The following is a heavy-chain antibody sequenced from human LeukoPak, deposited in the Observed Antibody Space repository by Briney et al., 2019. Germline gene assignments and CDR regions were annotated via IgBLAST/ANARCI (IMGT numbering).Heavy chain of an antibody. J-gene: IGHJ4*01. CDR1: GFTFSSFS. Sequence: TGGSLRLSCVASGFTFSSFSMNWVRQAPGKGLEWISYISSTSTTIYYADSVKGRFTISRDSSNNTLFLQMSNLRADDSGLYYCATDVRSSPLGFWGHGTLVTVSS. D-gene: IGHD6-13*01. CDR3: ATDVRSSPLGF. V-gene: IGHV3-48*01. CDR2: ISSTSTTI.